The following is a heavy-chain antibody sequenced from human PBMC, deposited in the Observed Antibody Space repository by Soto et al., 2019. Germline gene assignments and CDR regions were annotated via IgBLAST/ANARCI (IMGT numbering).Heavy chain of an antibody. CDR2: ISYDGSNK. CDR3: AKDQSITMIVVVPLDDAFDI. CDR1: GFTFSSYA. V-gene: IGHV3-30-3*01. J-gene: IGHJ3*02. D-gene: IGHD3-22*01. Sequence: GGSLRLSCAASGFTFSSYAMHWVRQAPGKGLEWVAVISYDGSNKYYADSVKGRFTISRDNSKNTLYLQMNSLRAEDTAVYYCAKDQSITMIVVVPLDDAFDIWGQGTMVTVSS.